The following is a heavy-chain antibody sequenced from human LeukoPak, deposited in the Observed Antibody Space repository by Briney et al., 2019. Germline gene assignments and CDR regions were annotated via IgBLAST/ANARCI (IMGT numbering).Heavy chain of an antibody. V-gene: IGHV3-33*06. CDR2: IWDDGSKH. D-gene: IGHD3-10*01. CDR3: AKDRYYGSGSYYFDY. CDR1: GFTFTNYG. Sequence: GGSLRLSCAASGFTFTNYGMHWVRQAPGKGLEWVALIWDDGSKHYYADSVKGRFTISRDNSENTLTLHMNSLRAEDTAVYYCAKDRYYGSGSYYFDYWGQGTLVTVSS. J-gene: IGHJ4*02.